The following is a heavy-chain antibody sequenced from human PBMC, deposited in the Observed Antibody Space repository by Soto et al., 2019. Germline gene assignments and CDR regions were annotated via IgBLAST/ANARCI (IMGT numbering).Heavy chain of an antibody. J-gene: IGHJ4*02. CDR2: ISYDGGNK. CDR1: GFNFSTFD. V-gene: IGHV3-30*18. Sequence: VGSLRLSGAASGFNFSTFDMHWVRQAPGKGPEWVALISYDGGNKYYADSVKGRFTISRDNSKNTLYLQMNSLRAEDTAVYFCAKGPRITLVRGVPYLDSWGQGTLVTVSS. D-gene: IGHD3-10*01. CDR3: AKGPRITLVRGVPYLDS.